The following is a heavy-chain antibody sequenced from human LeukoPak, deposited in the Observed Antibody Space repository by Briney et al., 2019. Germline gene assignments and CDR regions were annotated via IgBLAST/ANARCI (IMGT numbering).Heavy chain of an antibody. J-gene: IGHJ4*02. CDR2: MNPNSGNT. CDR1: GYTFTSYD. V-gene: IGHV1-8*03. Sequence: ASVKVSCKASGYTFTSYDINWVRQAAGQGLEWRGWMNPNSGNTGYAQKFQGRVTITRNTSISTAYMELSSLRSEDTAVYYCARAQDSSGGSCYFRTVDYWGQGTLVTVSS. D-gene: IGHD2-15*01. CDR3: ARAQDSSGGSCYFRTVDY.